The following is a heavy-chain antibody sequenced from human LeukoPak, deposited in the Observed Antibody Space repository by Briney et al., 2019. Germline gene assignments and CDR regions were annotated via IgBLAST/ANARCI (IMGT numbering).Heavy chain of an antibody. CDR2: ISYDGSNK. CDR1: GFTFSSYG. D-gene: IGHD4-17*01. J-gene: IGHJ4*02. CDR3: ARELGTVTARRFDY. Sequence: GRSLRLSCAASGFTFSSYGMHWVRQAPGKGLEWVAVISYDGSNKYYADSVKGRFTISRDNSKNTLYLQMNSLRAEDTAVYYCARELGTVTARRFDYWGQGTLVTVSS. V-gene: IGHV3-30*19.